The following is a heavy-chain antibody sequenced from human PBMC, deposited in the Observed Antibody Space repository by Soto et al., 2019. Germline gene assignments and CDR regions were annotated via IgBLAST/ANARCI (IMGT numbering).Heavy chain of an antibody. V-gene: IGHV3-33*01. CDR2: IWYDGSNK. D-gene: IGHD4-17*01. CDR3: ARELWGDYSATVFNWFDP. Sequence: GGSLRLSCAASGFTFSSYGMHWVRQAPGKGLEWVAVIWYDGSNKYYADSVKGRFTISRDNSKNTLYLQMNSLRAEDTAVYYCARELWGDYSATVFNWFDPWGQGTLVTVSS. CDR1: GFTFSSYG. J-gene: IGHJ5*02.